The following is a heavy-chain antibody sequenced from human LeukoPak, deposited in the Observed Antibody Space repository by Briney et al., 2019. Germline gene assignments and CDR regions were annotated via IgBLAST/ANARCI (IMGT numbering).Heavy chain of an antibody. Sequence: PSETLSLTCAVYGGSFSGYYWSWIRQPPGKGLEWIGEINHSGSTNYNPSLKSRVTISVDTSKNQFSLKLSSVTAADTAVYYCARMSWYYFDYWGQGTLVTVSS. CDR2: INHSGST. D-gene: IGHD6-13*01. V-gene: IGHV4-34*01. CDR3: ARMSWYYFDY. J-gene: IGHJ4*02. CDR1: GGSFSGYY.